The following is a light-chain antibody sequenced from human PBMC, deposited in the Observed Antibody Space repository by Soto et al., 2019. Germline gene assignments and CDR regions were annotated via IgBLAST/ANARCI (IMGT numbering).Light chain of an antibody. CDR3: QHANSFPHT. CDR2: AVS. V-gene: IGKV1-12*01. Sequence: DIQMTQSPSSVSASVGDRVTITCRASQGISSGLAWYQQKPGKAPKLLIYAVSSLQSGLPSSFSGSGSGTDLTLSIRSPQHEDFATYYCQHANSFPHTLGQGTKLEIK. J-gene: IGKJ2*01. CDR1: QGISSG.